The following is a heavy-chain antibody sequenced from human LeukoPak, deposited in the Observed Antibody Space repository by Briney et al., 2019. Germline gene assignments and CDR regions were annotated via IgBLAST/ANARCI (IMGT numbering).Heavy chain of an antibody. CDR3: ARDGEPLEYYDILTGYQDVEQMDV. Sequence: GGSLRLSCAASGFTFSSYAMHWVRQAPGKGLEWVAVISYDGSNKYYADSVKGRFTISRDNSKNTLYLQMNSLRAEDTAVYYCARDGEPLEYYDILTGYQDVEQMDVWGKGTTVTVSS. V-gene: IGHV3-30-3*01. CDR2: ISYDGSNK. J-gene: IGHJ6*04. CDR1: GFTFSSYA. D-gene: IGHD3-9*01.